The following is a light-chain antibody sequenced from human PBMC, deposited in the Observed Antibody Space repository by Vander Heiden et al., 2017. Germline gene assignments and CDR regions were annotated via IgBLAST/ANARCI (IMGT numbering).Light chain of an antibody. CDR1: QGISSW. CDR3: QQGKSFGTT. CDR2: AAS. Sequence: DIQMTQSPSSVSASVGDRVTITCRASQGISSWLASYQQKPGKAPKLLIYAASSLQSGVPSTFSGSGSGTDFTLTISSLQPEDFATDFCQQGKSFGTTFGQGTRLEMK. J-gene: IGKJ5*01. V-gene: IGKV1D-12*01.